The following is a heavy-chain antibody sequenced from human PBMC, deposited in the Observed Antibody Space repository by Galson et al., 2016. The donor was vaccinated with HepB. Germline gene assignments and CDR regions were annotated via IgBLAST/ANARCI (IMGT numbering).Heavy chain of an antibody. CDR2: INHSGSA. Sequence: SETLSLTCAAYGGSFMGYYWSWIRQPPGKGLEWIGEINHSGSANYSPSLKSRVTISVDASKNQFSLRLTSVTAADTAAYYCARGFGSELNHWGQGTLVTVSP. CDR1: GGSFMGYY. V-gene: IGHV4-34*01. J-gene: IGHJ5*02. D-gene: IGHD1-7*01. CDR3: ARGFGSELNH.